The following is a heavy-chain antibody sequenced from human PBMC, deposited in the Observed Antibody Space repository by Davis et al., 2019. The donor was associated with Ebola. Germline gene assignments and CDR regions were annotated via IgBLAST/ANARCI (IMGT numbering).Heavy chain of an antibody. CDR1: GFTFSSYS. CDR2: ISGSGGST. D-gene: IGHD2-8*02. J-gene: IGHJ4*02. V-gene: IGHV3-23*01. Sequence: PGGSLRLSCAASGFTFSSYSMNWVRQAPGKGLEWVSAISGSGGSTYYADSVKGRFTISRDNSKNTLYLQMNSLRAEDTAVYYCAKDQSGDIVLVVYAYSFDYWGQGTLVTVSS. CDR3: AKDQSGDIVLVVYAYSFDY.